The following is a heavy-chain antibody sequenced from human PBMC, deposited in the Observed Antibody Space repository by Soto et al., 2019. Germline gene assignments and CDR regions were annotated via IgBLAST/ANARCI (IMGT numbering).Heavy chain of an antibody. J-gene: IGHJ4*02. V-gene: IGHV4-39*01. Sequence: SETLSLTCTVSGGSISSSSYYWGWIRQPPGKGMEWIGSIYYSGSTYYNPSLKSRVTISVDTSKNQFSLKLSSVTAADTAVYYCARHRRTTIFGVVTTPSYYFDYWGQGTLVTAPQ. CDR2: IYYSGST. D-gene: IGHD3-3*01. CDR1: GGSISSSSYY. CDR3: ARHRRTTIFGVVTTPSYYFDY.